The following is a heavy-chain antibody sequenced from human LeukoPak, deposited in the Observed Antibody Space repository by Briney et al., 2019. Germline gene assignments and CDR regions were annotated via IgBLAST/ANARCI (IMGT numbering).Heavy chain of an antibody. V-gene: IGHV1-18*01. CDR1: GDTFTSYG. D-gene: IGHD4-17*01. CDR3: ARDLWAATVTTPYYFDY. J-gene: IGHJ4*02. Sequence: GASVKVSCKASGDTFTSYGISWVRQAPGQGLEWMGWISAYNGNTNYAQKFQGRVTMTTDTSTSTAYMELRSLRSDDTAVYYCARDLWAATVTTPYYFDYWGQGTLVTVSS. CDR2: ISAYNGNT.